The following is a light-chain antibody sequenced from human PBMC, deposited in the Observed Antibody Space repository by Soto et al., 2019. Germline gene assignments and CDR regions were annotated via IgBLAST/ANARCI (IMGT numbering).Light chain of an antibody. V-gene: IGKV3-20*01. CDR1: ESVSNNY. J-gene: IGKJ1*01. CDR2: GAA. CDR3: QQYGGTSTT. Sequence: EIVLTQAPGTLSLSPGERATLSCRASESVSNNYLAWYQRKPGQAPRLLIYGAAYRATDIPFSFSGSGSGTDFSITIASLEAEDCAVYIVQQYGGTSTTFGLGAKVEI.